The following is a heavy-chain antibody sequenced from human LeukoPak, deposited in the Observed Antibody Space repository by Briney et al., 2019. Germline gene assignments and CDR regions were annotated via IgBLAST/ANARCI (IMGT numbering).Heavy chain of an antibody. Sequence: GGSLRLSCAASGFTFSSYSMNWVRQAPGKGLEWVSSISSSATYIDYADSVKGRFTISRDNAKNSLYLHMSGLRAEDTAVYYCASAVRGSSVDYWGQGTLVTVSS. CDR2: ISSSATYI. J-gene: IGHJ4*02. CDR1: GFTFSSYS. V-gene: IGHV3-21*01. CDR3: ASAVRGSSVDY.